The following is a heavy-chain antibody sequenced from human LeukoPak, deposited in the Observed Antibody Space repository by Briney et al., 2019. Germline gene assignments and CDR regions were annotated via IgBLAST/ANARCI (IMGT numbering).Heavy chain of an antibody. Sequence: PSETLSLTCTVSGGSISSYYWSWIRQPPGKGLEWIGYIYYSGSTNYNPSLKSRVTISVDTSKNQLSLKLSSVTAADTAVYYCAAKGDFWSGYYDYWGQGTLVTVSS. CDR1: GGSISSYY. CDR2: IYYSGST. CDR3: AAKGDFWSGYYDY. V-gene: IGHV4-59*08. D-gene: IGHD3-3*01. J-gene: IGHJ4*02.